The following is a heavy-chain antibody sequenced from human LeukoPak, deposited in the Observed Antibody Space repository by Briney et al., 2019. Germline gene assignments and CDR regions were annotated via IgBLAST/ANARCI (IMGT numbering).Heavy chain of an antibody. Sequence: GGSLRLSCAASRLTLSDAWMSWARQTPGKELEWVGRIKSKTDGGTTDYAAPVKGRFTISREDSKNTLYLQMNSLRTEDTAVYYCTTQYYHNTSGYYLTDDWGQGTLVTVSS. CDR2: IKSKTDGGTT. J-gene: IGHJ4*02. D-gene: IGHD3-22*01. V-gene: IGHV3-15*01. CDR1: RLTLSDAW. CDR3: TTQYYHNTSGYYLTDD.